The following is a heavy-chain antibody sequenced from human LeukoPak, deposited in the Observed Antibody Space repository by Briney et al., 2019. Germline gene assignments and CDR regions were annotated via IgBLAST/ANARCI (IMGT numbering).Heavy chain of an antibody. Sequence: SETLSLTCGVYGGSFSGYYWSWIRQPPGKGLEWIGEINHSGSTNYNASLKSRVTISVDTSKNQFSLKLGSVTAADTAVYYCARLPLVGATPYAFDIWGQGTMVTVSS. J-gene: IGHJ3*02. D-gene: IGHD1-26*01. V-gene: IGHV4-34*01. CDR3: ARLPLVGATPYAFDI. CDR1: GGSFSGYY. CDR2: INHSGST.